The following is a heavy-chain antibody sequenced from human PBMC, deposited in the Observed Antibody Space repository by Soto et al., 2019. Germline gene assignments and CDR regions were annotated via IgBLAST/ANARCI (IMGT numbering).Heavy chain of an antibody. CDR3: ARDIGAYKWNDDNYDTYYYYGMDA. V-gene: IGHV1-69*13. CDR2: IIPIFGTA. Sequence: SVNVSCKASGGTFSSYAMSWVRQAPGQGLEWMGGIIPIFGTANYAQKFQGRVTITADESTSTAYMELSSLRSEDTAVYYCARDIGAYKWNDDNYDTYYYYGMDAWGNGNPVTVSS. J-gene: IGHJ6*04. D-gene: IGHD1-1*01. CDR1: GGTFSSYA.